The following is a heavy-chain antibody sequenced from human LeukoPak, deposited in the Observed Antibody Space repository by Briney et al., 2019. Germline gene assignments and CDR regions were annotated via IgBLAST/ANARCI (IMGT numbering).Heavy chain of an antibody. CDR3: ARGLRFGGGLDY. CDR2: INHSGST. Sequence: SETLSLTCAVYGGSFSGYYWSWLRQPPGKGLEWIGDINHSGSTNYNPSLKSRVTISVDTSKNQFSLRLSSVTAADTAVYYCARGLRFGGGLDYLGQGTLVTVSS. D-gene: IGHD3-10*01. V-gene: IGHV4-34*01. J-gene: IGHJ4*02. CDR1: GGSFSGYY.